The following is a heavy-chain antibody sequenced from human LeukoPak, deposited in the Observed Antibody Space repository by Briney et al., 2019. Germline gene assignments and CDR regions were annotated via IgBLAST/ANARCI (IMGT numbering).Heavy chain of an antibody. Sequence: GGSLRLSCVASGFTFSSYWMHWVRQAPGKGLVWVSRINTDGTSTTYADSVKGRFTISRDNAKNSLYLQMNSLRAEDTAVYYCAREGRDNSGYDYWGQGTLVTVSS. J-gene: IGHJ4*02. CDR2: INTDGTST. D-gene: IGHD3-22*01. CDR3: AREGRDNSGYDY. V-gene: IGHV3-74*01. CDR1: GFTFSSYW.